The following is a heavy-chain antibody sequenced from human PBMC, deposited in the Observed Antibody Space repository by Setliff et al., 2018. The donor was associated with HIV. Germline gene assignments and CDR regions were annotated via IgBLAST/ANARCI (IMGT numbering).Heavy chain of an antibody. CDR3: ARDAGYIGSSWDR. CDR2: INPNSGGT. J-gene: IGHJ4*02. Sequence: GASVKVSCKASGYTFTGYYMHWVRQAPGQGLEWMGRINPNSGGTNYAQKSQGRVTMTRDTSISTAYMEVSRLTSDDTAVYFCARDAGYIGSSWDRWGQGTLVTVSS. V-gene: IGHV1-2*06. CDR1: GYTFTGYY. D-gene: IGHD5-12*01.